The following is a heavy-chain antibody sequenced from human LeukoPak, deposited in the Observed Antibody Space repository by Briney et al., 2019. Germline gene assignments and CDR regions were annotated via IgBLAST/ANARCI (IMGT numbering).Heavy chain of an antibody. CDR3: ATAHSGYAFDY. D-gene: IGHD3-22*01. J-gene: IGHJ4*02. CDR2: FDPEDGET. V-gene: IGHV1-24*01. CDR1: GYTFTSYY. Sequence: AASVKVSCKASGYTFTSYYMHWVRQAPGKGLEWMGGFDPEDGETIYAQKFQGRVTMTEDTSTDTAYMELSSLRSEDTAVYYCATAHSGYAFDYWGQGTLVTVSS.